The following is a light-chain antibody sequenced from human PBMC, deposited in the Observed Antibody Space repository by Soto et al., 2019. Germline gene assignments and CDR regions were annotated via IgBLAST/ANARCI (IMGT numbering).Light chain of an antibody. CDR1: SSDVDDYNY. V-gene: IGLV2-14*01. Sequence: QSVLTQPASVSGSPGQSITISCTGTSSDVDDYNYVSWYQQHPGKAPKLMIYEVVNRPSGVSSRFSGSRSGNTASLTISGLRAEDEADYYCSPSRSDNTLYVFGSGTKVTVL. CDR3: SPSRSDNTLYV. CDR2: EVV. J-gene: IGLJ1*01.